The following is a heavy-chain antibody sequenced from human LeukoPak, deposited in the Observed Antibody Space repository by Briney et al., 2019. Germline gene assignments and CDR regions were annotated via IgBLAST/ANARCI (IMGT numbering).Heavy chain of an antibody. CDR3: AREYGSGSYTGIDY. CDR1: GYTFINYG. V-gene: IGHV1-18*01. CDR2: ISAYNSAYNGNT. J-gene: IGHJ4*02. D-gene: IGHD3-10*01. Sequence: GASVKVSCKASGYTFINYGITWVRQAPGQGLGWMGWISAYNSAYNGNTHYAQKLQGRVTMTTDTSTNKGYMKLRSLRSDDTAVYYCAREYGSGSYTGIDYWGQGTLVTVSS.